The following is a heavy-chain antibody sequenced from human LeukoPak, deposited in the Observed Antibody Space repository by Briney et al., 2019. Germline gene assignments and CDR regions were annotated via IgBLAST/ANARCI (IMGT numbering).Heavy chain of an antibody. CDR1: GYSISTGYY. CDR2: FYHGGST. D-gene: IGHD6-13*01. V-gene: IGHV4-38-2*02. Sequence: ASETLSLTCTVSGYSISTGYYWDWIRQPPGKGLEWIGTFYHGGSTYYNPSLKSRVTISVDTSKNQFSLNLTSVTAADTAVYYCARRRYSSSWANWFDPWGQGTLDTVSS. CDR3: ARRRYSSSWANWFDP. J-gene: IGHJ5*02.